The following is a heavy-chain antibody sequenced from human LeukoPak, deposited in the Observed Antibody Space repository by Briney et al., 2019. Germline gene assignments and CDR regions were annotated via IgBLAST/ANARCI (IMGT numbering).Heavy chain of an antibody. CDR1: GYTLTKLS. V-gene: IGHV1-24*01. D-gene: IGHD3-3*01. CDR3: ATRGILRFLGGNY. CDR2: FDPGDGET. Sequence: GASVKVSCKVSGYTLTKLSIHWVRQAPGKGLGWMGRFDPGDGETIYAQKFQGRVTMTEDPSTDTAYMELSSLRSEDTAVYYCATRGILRFLGGNYWGQGTLVTVSS. J-gene: IGHJ4*02.